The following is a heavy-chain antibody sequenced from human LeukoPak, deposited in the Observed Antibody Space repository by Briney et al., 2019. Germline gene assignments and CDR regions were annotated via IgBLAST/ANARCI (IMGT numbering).Heavy chain of an antibody. CDR3: ARDFSYGSGFDY. D-gene: IGHD5-18*01. J-gene: IGHJ4*02. CDR2: ISNGGSI. Sequence: PGGSLRLSCAASGFSISSYALHWVRQAPGKGLQYVSGISNGGSIDYANSVKGRFTISRDNSKNTLYLQMGSLRSEDMAVYYCARDFSYGSGFDYWGQGILVTVSS. CDR1: GFSISSYA. V-gene: IGHV3-64*01.